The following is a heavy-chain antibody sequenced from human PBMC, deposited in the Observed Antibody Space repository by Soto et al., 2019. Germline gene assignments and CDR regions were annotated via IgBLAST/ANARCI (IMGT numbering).Heavy chain of an antibody. J-gene: IGHJ6*02. CDR3: VRVPSPFDFYYAMDV. V-gene: IGHV4-30-4*02. CDR2: IFSSGTT. CDR1: GDSIGSGNKY. D-gene: IGHD3-16*01. Sequence: SETLSLTCTVSGDSIGSGNKYWSWIRQAPGKGLEWIGYIFSSGTTYYNPSLKSRLTMSLDTSQNQFSLKLSSVTAADTAVYFCVRVPSPFDFYYAMDVWGQGTTVTVSS.